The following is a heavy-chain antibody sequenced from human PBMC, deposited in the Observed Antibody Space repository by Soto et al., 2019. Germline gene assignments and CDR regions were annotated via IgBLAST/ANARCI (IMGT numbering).Heavy chain of an antibody. D-gene: IGHD3-10*01. V-gene: IGHV2-70*12. Sequence: GXTLVTPTQTLTXTCTFSWFSLSTSGMCVIWIRQPPGKALEWLALIDCDDYKYYSTSLKTRLTISKDTSKKQVVLTMTNMETVDTDTYYCAHMRGSGLYGMDVWGQGTTGTVS. CDR1: WFSLSTSGMC. CDR3: AHMRGSGLYGMDV. J-gene: IGHJ6*02. CDR2: IDCDDYK.